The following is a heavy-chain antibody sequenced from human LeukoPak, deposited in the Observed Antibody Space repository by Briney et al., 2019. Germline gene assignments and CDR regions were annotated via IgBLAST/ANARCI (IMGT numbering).Heavy chain of an antibody. V-gene: IGHV4-4*07. CDR1: GYSITSGYY. CDR3: ARGVEQWLVPYFDY. J-gene: IGHJ4*02. Sequence: SETLSLTCAVSGYSITSGYYWNWIRQPAGKGLEWIGRIYTSGSTNYNPSLKSRVTMSVDTSKNQFSLKLSSVTAADTAVYYCARGVEQWLVPYFDYWGQGTRVTVSS. CDR2: IYTSGST. D-gene: IGHD6-19*01.